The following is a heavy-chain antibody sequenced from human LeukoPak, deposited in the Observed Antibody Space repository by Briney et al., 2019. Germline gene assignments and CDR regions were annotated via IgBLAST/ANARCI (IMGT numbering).Heavy chain of an antibody. CDR3: ARFSKPQPNWFDP. J-gene: IGHJ5*02. D-gene: IGHD2-2*01. CDR1: GGSFSGYY. Sequence: SGTLSLTCAVYGGSFSGYYWSWIRQPPGKGLEWIGEINHSGSTNYNPSLKSRVTISVDTSKNQFSLKLSSVTAADTAVYYCARFSKPQPNWFDPWGQGTLVTVSS. V-gene: IGHV4-34*01. CDR2: INHSGST.